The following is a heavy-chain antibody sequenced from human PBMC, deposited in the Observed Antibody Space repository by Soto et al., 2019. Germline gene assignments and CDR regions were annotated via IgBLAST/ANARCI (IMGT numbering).Heavy chain of an antibody. D-gene: IGHD3-3*01. CDR1: GYTFTGYY. CDR3: ARAPGGIFGLTNWFDP. CDR2: INPNSGGT. Sequence: ASVKVSCKASGYTFTGYYMHWVRQAPGQGLEWMGWINPNSGGTNYAQKFQGWVTMTRDTSISTAYMELSRLRSDDTAVYYCARAPGGIFGLTNWFDPWGQGTLVTVSS. V-gene: IGHV1-2*04. J-gene: IGHJ5*02.